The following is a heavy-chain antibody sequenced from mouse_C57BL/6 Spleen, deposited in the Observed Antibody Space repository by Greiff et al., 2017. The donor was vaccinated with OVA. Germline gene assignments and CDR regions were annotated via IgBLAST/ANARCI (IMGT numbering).Heavy chain of an antibody. CDR1: GYTFTSYW. Sequence: EVQRVESGTVLARPGASVKMSCKTSGYTFTSYWMHWVKQRPGQGLEWIGAIYPGNSDTSYNQKFKGKAKLTAVTSASTAYMELSSRTNEDSAVYYCTRERVMVTRNFDVWGTGTTVTVSS. CDR2: IYPGNSDT. D-gene: IGHD2-2*01. J-gene: IGHJ1*03. V-gene: IGHV1-5*01. CDR3: TRERVMVTRNFDV.